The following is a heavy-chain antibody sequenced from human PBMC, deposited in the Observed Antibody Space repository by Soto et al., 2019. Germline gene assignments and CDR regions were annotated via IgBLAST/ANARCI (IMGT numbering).Heavy chain of an antibody. J-gene: IGHJ4*02. Sequence: AXVNFSCRISGDTLTELSIHWVLQAPGRGLEWMGGFDPEGGEAIYAQKWHGRVTVTEDTVTGTAYMELRGLKSDDTAVYYCATPKPLRGAMITNINFDFWGQGTPVTVSS. D-gene: IGHD3-10*01. CDR1: GDTLTELS. V-gene: IGHV1-24*01. CDR2: FDPEGGEA. CDR3: ATPKPLRGAMITNINFDF.